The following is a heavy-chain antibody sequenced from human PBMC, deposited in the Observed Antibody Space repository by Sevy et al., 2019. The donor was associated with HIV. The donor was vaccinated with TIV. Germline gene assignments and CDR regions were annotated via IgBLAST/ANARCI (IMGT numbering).Heavy chain of an antibody. CDR1: GLTVNSNY. J-gene: IGHJ6*02. CDR2: IYSDSRT. CDR3: ARVGGSQYYYGLDV. V-gene: IGHV3-53*01. D-gene: IGHD2-15*01. Sequence: GGSLRLSCAASGLTVNSNYMSWVRQAPGRGLEWVAVIYSDSRTSYAKSVKGRFSISRDNSKNTLFLQMDTLRGEDTAVYYCARVGGSQYYYGLDVWGQRTRVTVSS.